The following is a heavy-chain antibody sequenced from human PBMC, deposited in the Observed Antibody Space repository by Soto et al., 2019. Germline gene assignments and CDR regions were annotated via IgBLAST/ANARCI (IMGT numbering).Heavy chain of an antibody. D-gene: IGHD3-16*02. CDR2: ISSSSSYI. Sequence: LRLSCAASGFPFSSYSMNWVRQAPGKGLEWVSSISSSSSYIYYADSVKGRFTISRDNAKNSLYLQMNSLRAEDTAVYYCARYRFSGKRWSKFDYWGQGSLVTVSS. J-gene: IGHJ4*02. V-gene: IGHV3-21*01. CDR3: ARYRFSGKRWSKFDY. CDR1: GFPFSSYS.